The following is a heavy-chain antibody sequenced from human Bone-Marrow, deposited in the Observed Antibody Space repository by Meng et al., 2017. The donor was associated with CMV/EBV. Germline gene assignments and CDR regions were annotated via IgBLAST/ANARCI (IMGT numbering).Heavy chain of an antibody. CDR2: VYHSACS. J-gene: IGHJ4*02. Sequence: SFPSLTTACLCQLARQPLEERLVFFADVYHSACSTYYPSLVGLVTISVDKTNNQFSLKLTSVTDTDTAVYYCARDLGTAVRPADYWGQGTLVTVSS. V-gene: IGHV4-4*02. CDR3: ARDLGTAVRPADY. CDR1: FPSLTTACL. D-gene: IGHD6-6*01.